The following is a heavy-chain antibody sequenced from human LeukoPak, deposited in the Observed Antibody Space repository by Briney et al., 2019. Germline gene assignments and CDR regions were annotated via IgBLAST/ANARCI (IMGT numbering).Heavy chain of an antibody. CDR3: ATDGVDP. CDR1: GYTLTELS. CDR2: FDPEDGET. V-gene: IGHV1-24*01. Sequence: GASVKVSCKVSGYTLTELSMHWVRQAPGKGLEWMGGFDPEDGETIYAQKFQGRVTMIEDTSTDTAYMELSSLRSEDTAVYYCATDGVDPWGQGTLVTVSS. J-gene: IGHJ5*02. D-gene: IGHD2-15*01.